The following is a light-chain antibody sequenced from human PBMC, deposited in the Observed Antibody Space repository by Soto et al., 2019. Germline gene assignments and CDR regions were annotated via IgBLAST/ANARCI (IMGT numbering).Light chain of an antibody. J-gene: IGKJ3*01. V-gene: IGKV3-20*01. CDR2: GAS. CDR1: QSVSTSY. Sequence: EIVLTQSPGTLSLSPGERATLSCRASQSVSTSYLVWYQQKPGQAPRLLIYGASSRATGIPDRFSGSGSGTDFTLTISRLEPEDFAVYYCQKYGSSPLFTFGPGNKVEIK. CDR3: QKYGSSPLFT.